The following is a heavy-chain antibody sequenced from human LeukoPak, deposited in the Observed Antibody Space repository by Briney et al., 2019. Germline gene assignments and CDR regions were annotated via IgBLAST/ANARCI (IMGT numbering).Heavy chain of an antibody. CDR2: IINIGVT. J-gene: IGHJ4*02. CDR3: ARDTRSYDSSGYYFFDF. D-gene: IGHD3-22*01. CDR1: GASIRSYY. V-gene: IGHV4-59*01. Sequence: PSETLSLTCTVSGASIRSYYWNWLRQPPGKGLEWIGYIINIGVTNLTPPLKSRATISMDTSNHNFSLKLISVTSADTAVYYCARDTRSYDSSGYYFFDFWGQGTLVTVS.